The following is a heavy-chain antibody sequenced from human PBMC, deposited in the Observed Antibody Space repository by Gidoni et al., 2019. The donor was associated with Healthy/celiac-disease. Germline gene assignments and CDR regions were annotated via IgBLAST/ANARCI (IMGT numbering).Heavy chain of an antibody. V-gene: IGHV3-9*01. CDR3: AKDIFRKRAWGAFDI. CDR1: GFTFDDYA. D-gene: IGHD7-27*01. J-gene: IGHJ3*02. Sequence: EVQLVESGGGLVQPGRSLRLSCSASGFTFDDYAMHWVRQAPGKGLEWVSGISWNSGSIGYADSVKGRFTISRDNAKNSLYLQMNSLRAEDTALYYCAKDIFRKRAWGAFDIWGQGTMVTVSS. CDR2: ISWNSGSI.